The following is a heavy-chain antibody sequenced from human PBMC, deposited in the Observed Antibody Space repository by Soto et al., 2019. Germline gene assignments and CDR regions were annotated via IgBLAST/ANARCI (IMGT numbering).Heavy chain of an antibody. Sequence: ASVKVSCKASGGTFSSYAISWVRQAPGQGLEWMGGIIPIFGTANYAQKFQGRVTITADESTSTAYMELSSLRSEDTAVYYCARGCRDGDWQQLVKSQYYYYYGMDVWGQGTTVTVSS. V-gene: IGHV1-69*13. CDR1: GGTFSSYA. D-gene: IGHD6-13*01. CDR2: IIPIFGTA. J-gene: IGHJ6*02. CDR3: ARGCRDGDWQQLVKSQYYYYYGMDV.